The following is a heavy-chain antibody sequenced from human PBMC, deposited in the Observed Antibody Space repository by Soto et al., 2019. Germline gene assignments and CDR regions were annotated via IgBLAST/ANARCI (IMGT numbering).Heavy chain of an antibody. V-gene: IGHV3-23*01. CDR3: AKDGEGWSLFRGAFGY. J-gene: IGHJ4*02. CDR1: RFTFTSYA. Sequence: GGSLRLSCVASRFTFTSYAMSWLRQAPGERLEWLAAISASGGATLHADFAKGRLTSSRDHSKNSLYLHIKRPRPEDTAVYYCAKDGEGWSLFRGAFGYWGQVTQVTVSS. D-gene: IGHD2-21*01. CDR2: ISASGGAT.